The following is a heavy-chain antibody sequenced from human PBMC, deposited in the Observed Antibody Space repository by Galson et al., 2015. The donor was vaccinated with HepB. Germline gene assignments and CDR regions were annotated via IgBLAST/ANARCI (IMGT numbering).Heavy chain of an antibody. Sequence: TLSLTCTVSGGSISSGSYYWSWIRQPAGKGLEWIGRIYTSGSTNYNPSLKSRVTISVDTSKNQFSLKLSSVTAADTAVYYCARGMGAFQYWGQGTLVTVSS. J-gene: IGHJ1*01. CDR3: ARGMGAFQY. CDR1: GGSISSGSYY. D-gene: IGHD3-16*01. CDR2: IYTSGST. V-gene: IGHV4-61*02.